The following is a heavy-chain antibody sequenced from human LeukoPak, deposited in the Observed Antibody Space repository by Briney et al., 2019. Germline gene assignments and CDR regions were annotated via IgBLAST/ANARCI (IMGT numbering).Heavy chain of an antibody. D-gene: IGHD6-13*01. V-gene: IGHV3-23*01. Sequence: GGSLRLSCAASGFTFSSYAMSWVRQAPGKGLEWVSAISGSGGSTYYADSVKGRFTISRDNSKNTLYLQMNSLRAEATAVYYCARSLSSNHSNYWGQGTLVTVSS. CDR3: ARSLSSNHSNY. CDR1: GFTFSSYA. CDR2: ISGSGGST. J-gene: IGHJ4*02.